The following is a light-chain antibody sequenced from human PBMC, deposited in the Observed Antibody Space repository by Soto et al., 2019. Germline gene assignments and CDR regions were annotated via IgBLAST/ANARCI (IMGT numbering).Light chain of an antibody. CDR2: DVS. CDR3: SSYTSSSTRV. CDR1: GSDVGGYNY. Sequence: QSVLTQPASVSGSPGQSITISCTGTGSDVGGYNYVSWYQQHPGKAHKLMIYDVSNRPSGVSNRFSGSKSGNTASLTISGLQAEDEADYYCSSYTSSSTRVFGTGTKVTVL. V-gene: IGLV2-14*01. J-gene: IGLJ1*01.